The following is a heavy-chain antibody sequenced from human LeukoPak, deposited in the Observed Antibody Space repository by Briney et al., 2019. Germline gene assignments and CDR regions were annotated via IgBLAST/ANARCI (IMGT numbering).Heavy chain of an antibody. D-gene: IGHD3-9*01. V-gene: IGHV1-69*04. Sequence: SVKVSCKASGGTFSSYAISWVRQAPGQGLEWMGRIIPILGIANYAQKFQGRVTITADKSTSTAYMELSSLRSEDTAVYYCARDFPLLRYFDWLPPAWFDPWGQGTLVTISS. CDR3: ARDFPLLRYFDWLPPAWFDP. J-gene: IGHJ5*02. CDR2: IIPILGIA. CDR1: GGTFSSYA.